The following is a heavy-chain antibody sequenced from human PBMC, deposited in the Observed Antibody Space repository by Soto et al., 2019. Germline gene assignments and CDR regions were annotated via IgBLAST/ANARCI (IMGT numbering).Heavy chain of an antibody. V-gene: IGHV3-15*05. CDR2: VKRKSDGETT. D-gene: IGHD1-26*01. CDR1: GFIFGDAW. CDR3: VAGSPFEY. J-gene: IGHJ4*02. Sequence: PGGSLRLSGAGSGFIFGDAWLSWVRQAPGKGLEWVGRVKRKSDGETTDYAAPVTGRFTISRDDSKPTVYLQMNSLKIEDTGIYYCVAGSPFEYWGQGTLVTVSS.